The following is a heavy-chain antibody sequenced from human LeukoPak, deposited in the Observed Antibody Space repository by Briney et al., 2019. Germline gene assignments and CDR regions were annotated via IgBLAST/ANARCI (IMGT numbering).Heavy chain of an antibody. CDR1: GGSIHSY. D-gene: IGHD5-18*01. J-gene: IGHJ4*02. CDR3: ARGGRYSYGVWPPDY. Sequence: SETLSLTCTVSGGSIHSYWSWIRQPPGKGLEWIGYIYYSGSTNYNPSLKSRVTISVDTSKNQFSLKLSSVTAADTAVYYCARGGRYSYGVWPPDYWGQGTLVTVSS. V-gene: IGHV4-59*01. CDR2: IYYSGST.